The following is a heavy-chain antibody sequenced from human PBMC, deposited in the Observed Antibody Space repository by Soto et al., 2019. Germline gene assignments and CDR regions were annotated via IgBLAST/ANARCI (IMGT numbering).Heavy chain of an antibody. D-gene: IGHD6-19*01. CDR2: ISGSGGST. CDR1: GFTFSSYA. J-gene: IGHJ4*02. V-gene: IGHV3-23*01. CDR3: AKEFRGAVAGILLPDY. Sequence: EVQLLESGGGLVQPGGSLRLSCAASGFTFSSYAMSWVRQAPGKGLEWVSAISGSGGSTYYADSVKGRFTISRDNSKNKLYLQMNRLRAEDTAVYYCAKEFRGAVAGILLPDYWGQGTLVTVSS.